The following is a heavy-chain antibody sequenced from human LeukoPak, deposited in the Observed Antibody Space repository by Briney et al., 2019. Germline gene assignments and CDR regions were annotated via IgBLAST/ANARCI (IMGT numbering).Heavy chain of an antibody. CDR1: GYTFTSYY. V-gene: IGHV1-46*01. J-gene: IGHJ3*02. Sequence: SVKVSCKASGYTFTSYYMHWVRQAPGQGLEWMGIINPSGGSTSYAQKFQGRVTMTRDTSISTAYMELSRLRSDDTAVYYCAREQLDRLHEGGAFDIWGQGTMVTVSS. D-gene: IGHD1-1*01. CDR3: AREQLDRLHEGGAFDI. CDR2: INPSGGST.